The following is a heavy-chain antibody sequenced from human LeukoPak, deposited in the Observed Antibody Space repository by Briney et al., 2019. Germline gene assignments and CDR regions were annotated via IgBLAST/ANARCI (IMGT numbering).Heavy chain of an antibody. D-gene: IGHD1-26*01. CDR1: GVTFSSYV. Sequence: GGSLRLSCEASGVTFSSYVMSWVRQAPGKGPEWVSGISGSGGSTYYADSVKDRFTISRDNSKNTLYLQMNSLRAEDTAVYYCAKDGLVGATPPDYFDYWGQGTLVTVSS. CDR3: AKDGLVGATPPDYFDY. V-gene: IGHV3-23*01. CDR2: ISGSGGST. J-gene: IGHJ4*02.